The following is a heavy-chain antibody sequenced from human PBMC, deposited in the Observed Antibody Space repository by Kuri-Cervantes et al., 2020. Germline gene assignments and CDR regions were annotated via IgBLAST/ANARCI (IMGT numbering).Heavy chain of an antibody. J-gene: IGHJ4*02. D-gene: IGHD6-19*01. Sequence: GGSLRLSCAASGFTFSSYWMSWVRQAPGKGLGWVAKIKQDGSEKYYVDSVKGRFPISRDNAKNSLYLQMDSLRVEDTAVYYCARCPGIVVAGTGGFDYWGQGALVTVSS. CDR3: ARCPGIVVAGTGGFDY. CDR2: IKQDGSEK. V-gene: IGHV3-7*01. CDR1: GFTFSSYW.